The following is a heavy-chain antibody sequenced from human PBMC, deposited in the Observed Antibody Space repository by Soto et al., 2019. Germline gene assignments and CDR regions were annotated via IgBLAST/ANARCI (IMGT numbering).Heavy chain of an antibody. J-gene: IGHJ5*02. CDR1: GFTFSSYA. V-gene: IGHV3-23*01. D-gene: IGHD3-10*01. CDR3: AKLPTPAPFLLWFGDFGDWLDP. CDR2: ISGSGGST. Sequence: GGSLRLSCAASGFTFSSYAMSWVRQAPGKGLEWGSAISGSGGSTYYADSVKGRFTISRDNSKNTLYLQMTSLRAEDTTVYYCAKLPTPAPFLLWFGDFGDWLDPWGQGTMVTVSS.